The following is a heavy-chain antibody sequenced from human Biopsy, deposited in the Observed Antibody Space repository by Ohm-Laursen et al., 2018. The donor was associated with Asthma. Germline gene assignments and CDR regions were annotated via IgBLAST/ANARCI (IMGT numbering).Heavy chain of an antibody. D-gene: IGHD2-2*01. V-gene: IGHV1-69*13. CDR1: GGTLNTYV. Sequence: VKISCRSLGGTLNTYVIGWVRQAPGQGLEWMGGINSVFGTTTYPQKFQDRVTITADDSTSTVYMELSSLRSEDTAVYYCARKAGSCISRTCYSLDFWGQGTLVTVSS. J-gene: IGHJ4*02. CDR3: ARKAGSCISRTCYSLDF. CDR2: INSVFGTT.